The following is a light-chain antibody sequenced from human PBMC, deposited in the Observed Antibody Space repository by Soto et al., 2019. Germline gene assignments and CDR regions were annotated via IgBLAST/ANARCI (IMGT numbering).Light chain of an antibody. CDR1: SGHSSYD. Sequence: QSVLTQSPSASASLGAPVKLTCTLSSGHSSYDIAWHQQQPEKGPRYLMKLNSDGSHTKGDGIPDRFSGSGSGAERYLTISSLQSEDEADYYCQTWGTGIWVFGGGTKLTVL. J-gene: IGLJ3*02. V-gene: IGLV4-69*01. CDR2: LNSDGSH. CDR3: QTWGTGIWV.